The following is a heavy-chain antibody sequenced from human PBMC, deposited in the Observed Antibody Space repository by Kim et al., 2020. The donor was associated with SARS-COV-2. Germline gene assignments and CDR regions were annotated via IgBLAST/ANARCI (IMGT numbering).Heavy chain of an antibody. J-gene: IGHJ3*02. CDR3: ASALQMDDAFDI. D-gene: IGHD3-16*02. Sequence: SVKVSCKASGGTFSSYAISWVRQAPGQGLEWMGGIIPIFGTANYAQKFQGRVTITADESTSTAYMELSSLRSEDTAVYYCASALQMDDAFDIWGQGTMVTVSS. CDR1: GGTFSSYA. CDR2: IIPIFGTA. V-gene: IGHV1-69*13.